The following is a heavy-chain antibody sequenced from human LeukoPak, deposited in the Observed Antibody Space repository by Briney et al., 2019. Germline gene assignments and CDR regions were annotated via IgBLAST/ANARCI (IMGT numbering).Heavy chain of an antibody. Sequence: GGSLRLSCAASGFTFSKYWMLWVRQAPGQGLESVSRINTDWTVTTYADSVKSRFTVSRDNADNTMFLQMNSVRDEDTAVYYCATKQWLAPPPDSWGQGTPVTVSS. CDR1: GFTFSKYW. V-gene: IGHV3-74*01. D-gene: IGHD6-19*01. J-gene: IGHJ4*02. CDR3: ATKQWLAPPPDS. CDR2: INTDWTVT.